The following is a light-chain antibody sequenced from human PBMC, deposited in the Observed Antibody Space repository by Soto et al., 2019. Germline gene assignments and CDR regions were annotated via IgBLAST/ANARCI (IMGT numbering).Light chain of an antibody. J-gene: IGLJ1*01. CDR3: GSYTSTETSFV. V-gene: IGLV2-14*01. CDR1: STDVGGYNY. CDR2: EVS. Sequence: QSVLAQPSSVSGSPGQSITISCTGTSTDVGGYNYVSWYQHHPGKGPKLIIYEVSNRPSGVSDRFSGSKSGNKASLIISNLEAEDESDYYCGSYTSTETSFVSGTGTKVTVL.